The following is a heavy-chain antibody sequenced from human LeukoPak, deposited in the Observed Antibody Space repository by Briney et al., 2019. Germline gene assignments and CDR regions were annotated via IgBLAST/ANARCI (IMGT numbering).Heavy chain of an antibody. CDR2: IYYSGST. Sequence: PSETLSLTRTVSGGSISSYYWSWIRQPPGKGLEWIGYIYYSGSTNYNPSLKSRVTISVDTSKNQFSLKLSSVTAADTAVYYCARDLYDSSGYPHNWFDPWGQGTLVTVSS. V-gene: IGHV4-59*01. CDR3: ARDLYDSSGYPHNWFDP. J-gene: IGHJ5*02. CDR1: GGSISSYY. D-gene: IGHD3-22*01.